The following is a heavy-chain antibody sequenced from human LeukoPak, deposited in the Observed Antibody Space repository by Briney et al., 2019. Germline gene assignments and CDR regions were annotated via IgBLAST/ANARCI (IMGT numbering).Heavy chain of an antibody. CDR1: GYTFTGYY. V-gene: IGHV1-2*02. J-gene: IGHJ5*02. CDR3: ARGAAEENCTNGVCYLWYVTYNWFDP. D-gene: IGHD2-8*01. CDR2: INPNSGGT. Sequence: ASVKVSCKASGYTFTGYYMHWVRQAPGQGLEWMGWINPNSGGTNYAQKFQGRVTMTRDTSISTAYMELSRLRSDDTAVYYCARGAAEENCTNGVCYLWYVTYNWFDPWGQGTLVTVSS.